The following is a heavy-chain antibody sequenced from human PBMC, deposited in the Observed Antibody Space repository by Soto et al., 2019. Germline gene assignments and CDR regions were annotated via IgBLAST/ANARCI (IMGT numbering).Heavy chain of an antibody. Sequence: QVQLVESGGGVVQPGRSLRLSCAASGFTFSSYGMHWVRQAPGKGLEWVAVISYDGRNKYYADSVKGRFTISRDNSKNTLYLQMNSLRAEDTAVYYCAKRATECNPFDYWCDYWGQGTLVTVSS. CDR2: ISYDGRNK. CDR3: AKRATECNPFDYWCDY. D-gene: IGHD2-8*02. CDR1: GFTFSSYG. J-gene: IGHJ4*02. V-gene: IGHV3-30*18.